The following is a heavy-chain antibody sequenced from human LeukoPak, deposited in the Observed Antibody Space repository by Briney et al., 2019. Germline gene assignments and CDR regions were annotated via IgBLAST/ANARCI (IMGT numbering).Heavy chain of an antibody. CDR2: ISGDGGST. V-gene: IGHV3-43*02. D-gene: IGHD6-13*01. CDR1: GFTFDDCA. Sequence: PGGSLRLSCAASGFTFDDCAMHWVRQAPGKGLEWVSLISGDGGSTYYADSVKGRFTISRDNSKSSLYLQMNSLRTEDTALYYCAKDMGIAAAANFDYWGQGTLVTVSS. CDR3: AKDMGIAAAANFDY. J-gene: IGHJ4*02.